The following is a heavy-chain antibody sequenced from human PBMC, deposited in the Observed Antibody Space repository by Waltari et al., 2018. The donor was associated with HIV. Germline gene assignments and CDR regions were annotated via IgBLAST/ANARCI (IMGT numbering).Heavy chain of an antibody. V-gene: IGHV4-4*02. CDR2: IYHSGSI. CDR3: ARDVSRSGYSNSDD. Sequence: QVQLQESGPGLVKPSGTLSLTCAVSGGSISNSHWWSWVRQPTGKGLEWIGEIYHSGSINYNPSLKSRVTISVDKSKNQFSLKLSSVTAADTAVYYCARDVSRSGYSNSDDWGQGTLVTVSS. D-gene: IGHD3-3*01. J-gene: IGHJ4*02. CDR1: GGSISNSHW.